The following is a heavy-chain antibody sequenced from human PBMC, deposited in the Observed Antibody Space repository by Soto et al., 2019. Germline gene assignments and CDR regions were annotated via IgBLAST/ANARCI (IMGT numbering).Heavy chain of an antibody. V-gene: IGHV1-69*06. CDR2: IIPIFGTA. CDR3: ARAHVAIPAALSYNWCDP. Sequence: SVKVSCKASGGTFSSYAISWVRQAPGQGLEWMGGIIPIFGTANYAQKFQGRVTITADKSTSTAYMELSSLRSEDTAVYYCARAHVAIPAALSYNWCDPWGQGTLVIVSS. D-gene: IGHD2-2*01. CDR1: GGTFSSYA. J-gene: IGHJ5*02.